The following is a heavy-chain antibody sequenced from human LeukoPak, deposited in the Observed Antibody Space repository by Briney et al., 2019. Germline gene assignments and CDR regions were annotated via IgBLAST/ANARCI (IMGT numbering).Heavy chain of an antibody. Sequence: PGGTLLLSCAASGFTFSSYDMSWVRQAPGKGLEWVSDISGSGDSSYYADSVKGRFTISRDNTKNTLYLQMNSLRAEDTAVYYCANRRWLVSSFDYWGQGTLVTVSS. D-gene: IGHD6-19*01. CDR2: ISGSGDSS. CDR1: GFTFSSYD. J-gene: IGHJ4*02. CDR3: ANRRWLVSSFDY. V-gene: IGHV3-23*01.